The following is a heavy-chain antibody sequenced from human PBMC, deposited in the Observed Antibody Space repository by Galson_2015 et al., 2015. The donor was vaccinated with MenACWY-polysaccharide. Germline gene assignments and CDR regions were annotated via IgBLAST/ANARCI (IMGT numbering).Heavy chain of an antibody. CDR3: ARTSRGGTVVYGMDV. V-gene: IGHV2-70*01. CDR1: GFSLSTSGMC. J-gene: IGHJ6*02. D-gene: IGHD4-23*01. Sequence: PALVKPTQTLTLTCTFSGFSLSTSGMCVTWIRQPPGKALEWLALIDWDDYRYYSTSLKTRPTISKDTYKNQVVLTMTKVDPVDTATYYCARTSRGGTVVYGMDVWGQGTTVTVS. CDR2: IDWDDYR.